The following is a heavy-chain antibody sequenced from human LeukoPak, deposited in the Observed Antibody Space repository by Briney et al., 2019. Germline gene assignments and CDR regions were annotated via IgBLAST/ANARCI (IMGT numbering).Heavy chain of an antibody. CDR3: ARIRDGYNTPFDY. V-gene: IGHV4-39*07. D-gene: IGHD5-24*01. Sequence: SETLSLTCTVSGGSISSSSYYWGWIRQPPGQGLEWIGSIYYSGSTYYNPSLKSRVTISVDTSKNQFSLKLSSVTAADTAVYYCARIRDGYNTPFDYWGQGTLVTVSS. CDR2: IYYSGST. CDR1: GGSISSSSYY. J-gene: IGHJ4*02.